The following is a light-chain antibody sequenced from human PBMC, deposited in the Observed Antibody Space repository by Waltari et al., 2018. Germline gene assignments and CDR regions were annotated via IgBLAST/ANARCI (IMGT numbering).Light chain of an antibody. CDR1: SPNIGSNS. CDR3: AAWDDSLSGRV. V-gene: IGLV1-47*01. J-gene: IGLJ3*02. Sequence: QSVLPQPPSASGTPGQRVTISCSGSSPNIGSNSVYWYQQLPGTAPTLLIYRNNQRPSGVPDRFSGSKSGTSASLAISGLRSEDEADYYCAAWDDSLSGRVFGGGTKLTVL. CDR2: RNN.